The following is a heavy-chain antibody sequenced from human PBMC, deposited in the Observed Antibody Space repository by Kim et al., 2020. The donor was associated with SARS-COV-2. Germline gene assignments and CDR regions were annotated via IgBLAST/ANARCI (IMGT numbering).Heavy chain of an antibody. CDR3: ARDVLITITVSGVVILGEGHGRWFDP. Sequence: GGSLRLSCAASGFTFSSYWMSWVRQAPGKGLEWVANIKQDGSEKYYVDSVKGRFTISRDNAKNSLYLQMNSLRAEDTAVYYCARDVLITITVSGVVILGEGHGRWFDPWGQGTLVTVSS. CDR2: IKQDGSEK. J-gene: IGHJ5*02. V-gene: IGHV3-7*01. D-gene: IGHD3-3*01. CDR1: GFTFSSYW.